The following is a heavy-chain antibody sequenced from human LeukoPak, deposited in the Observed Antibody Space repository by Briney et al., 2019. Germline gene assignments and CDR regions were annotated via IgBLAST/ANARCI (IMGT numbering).Heavy chain of an antibody. J-gene: IGHJ4*02. CDR2: IHYSGST. CDR3: XXXRXXXXXGGIXSPXXXXX. Sequence: SETLSLTCGASGYSISSDYYWGWIRQPPGKGLEWIGSIHYSGSTYYNPSLKSRVTISGDTSKNQFSLKLSALNAADTAVYYCXXXRXXXXXGGIXSPXXXXXWGXGTLVTVSS. CDR1: GYSISSDYY. D-gene: IGHD2-15*01. V-gene: IGHV4-38-2*01.